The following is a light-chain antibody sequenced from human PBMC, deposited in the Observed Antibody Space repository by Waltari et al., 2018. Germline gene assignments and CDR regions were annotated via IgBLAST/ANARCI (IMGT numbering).Light chain of an antibody. CDR3: QYYNSIPLT. CDR1: QDITND. Sequence: DIQMTQSPSSLSAPVGDRVTITCRASQDITNDLAWYQQKPGETPQLLIYEASNFQSGIPSRFSCSGSGTDFTLTISSLQLEEFATYYCQYYNSIPLTFGGGTKVEIK. J-gene: IGKJ4*01. V-gene: IGKV1-27*01. CDR2: EAS.